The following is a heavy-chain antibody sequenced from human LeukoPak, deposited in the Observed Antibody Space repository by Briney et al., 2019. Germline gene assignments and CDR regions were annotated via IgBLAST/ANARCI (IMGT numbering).Heavy chain of an antibody. Sequence: GGSLRLSCAASGFTFSGSAMHWVRQASGKGLEWVGRIRSKANSYATAYAASVKGRFTISRDDSKNTAYVQMNSPKTEDTAVYYCAVAGQGYFQHWGQGTLVTISS. CDR1: GFTFSGSA. J-gene: IGHJ1*01. CDR3: AVAGQGYFQH. CDR2: IRSKANSYAT. V-gene: IGHV3-73*01. D-gene: IGHD6-19*01.